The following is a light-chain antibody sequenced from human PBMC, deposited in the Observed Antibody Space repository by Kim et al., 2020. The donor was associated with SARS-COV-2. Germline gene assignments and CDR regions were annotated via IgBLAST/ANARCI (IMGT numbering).Light chain of an antibody. CDR3: QLRRTWPLT. CDR1: QSIGDW. J-gene: IGKJ4*01. CDR2: DAS. Sequence: PGERATLSCRASQSIGDWIAWYQQKSGQAPRLLIYDASNRATGIPARFSGSGSGTDFTLTISSLEPEDFAVYYCQLRRTWPLTFGGGTKVDI. V-gene: IGKV3-11*01.